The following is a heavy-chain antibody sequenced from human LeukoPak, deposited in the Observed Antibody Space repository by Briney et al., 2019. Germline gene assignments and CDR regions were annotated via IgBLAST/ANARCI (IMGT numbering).Heavy chain of an antibody. D-gene: IGHD3-10*02. CDR1: GGSFSGYY. V-gene: IGHV4-34*01. J-gene: IGHJ4*02. Sequence: PSETLSLTCAVYGGSFSGYYWSWIRQPPGKGLEWIGEINHSGSTNYNPSLKSRVTISVDTSKNQFSLKLSSVTAADTAVYYCATRGDYWGRGVNCDYGGQGPLATVPS. CDR3: ATRGDYWGRGVNCDY. CDR2: INHSGST.